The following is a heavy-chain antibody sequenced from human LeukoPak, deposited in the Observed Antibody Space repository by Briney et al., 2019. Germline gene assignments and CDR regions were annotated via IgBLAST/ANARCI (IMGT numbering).Heavy chain of an antibody. Sequence: PSETLSLTCTVSGGSISSYYWSWIRQPPGKGLEWIGYIYYSGSTNYSPSLKSRVTISVDTSKNQFSLRLSSVTAADTAVYYCARLYSSSLGRVFDYWGQGTLVTVSS. CDR3: ARLYSSSLGRVFDY. CDR2: IYYSGST. CDR1: GGSISSYY. J-gene: IGHJ4*02. D-gene: IGHD6-13*01. V-gene: IGHV4-59*01.